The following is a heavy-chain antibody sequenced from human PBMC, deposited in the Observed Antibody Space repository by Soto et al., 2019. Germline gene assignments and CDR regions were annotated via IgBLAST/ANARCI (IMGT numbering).Heavy chain of an antibody. Sequence: EVQLVESGGGLIQPGGSLRLSCAVSGFTVSNNYMSWVRQAPGKGLEGVSVIYSGGYTAYGDSVKGRFTISRDNSKNTVYHKMKILQADAAAVFMFASPLGGGGSWGQGTLVTVSS. J-gene: IGHJ5*02. V-gene: IGHV3-53*01. D-gene: IGHD7-27*01. CDR1: GFTVSNNY. CDR3: ASPLGGGGS. CDR2: IYSGGYT.